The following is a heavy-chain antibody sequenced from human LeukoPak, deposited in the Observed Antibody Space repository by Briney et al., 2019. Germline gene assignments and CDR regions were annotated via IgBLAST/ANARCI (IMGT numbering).Heavy chain of an antibody. Sequence: SETLSLTCTVSGGSISSYYWSWIRQPPGKGLEWIGYIYYSGSTNYNPSLKTRITISVDTSKNQFSLRLSSVTAADTAVYYCARHSRLDKSSLSWADYWGQGTLVTVSS. CDR1: GGSISSYY. CDR2: IYYSGST. V-gene: IGHV4-59*08. D-gene: IGHD2-2*03. CDR3: ARHSRLDKSSLSWADY. J-gene: IGHJ4*02.